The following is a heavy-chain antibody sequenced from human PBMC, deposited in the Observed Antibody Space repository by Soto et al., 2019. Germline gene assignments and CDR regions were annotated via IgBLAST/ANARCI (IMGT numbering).Heavy chain of an antibody. D-gene: IGHD3-9*01. J-gene: IGHJ4*01. CDR3: ARGYILTGYDY. Sequence: GASVTVSCTASGYTFTGYYMNWVRQAPGQGLEWMGWINPNSGGTNYAQKYQCWVTMTRDTYISTAYMELSRLRSDDTAMYYCARGYILTGYDYWGHGTLVTVSS. CDR2: INPNSGGT. V-gene: IGHV1-2*04. CDR1: GYTFTGYY.